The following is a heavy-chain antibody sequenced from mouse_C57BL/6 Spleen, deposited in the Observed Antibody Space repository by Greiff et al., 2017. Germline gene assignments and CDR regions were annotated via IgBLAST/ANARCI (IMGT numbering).Heavy chain of an antibody. V-gene: IGHV5-16*01. CDR2: INYGSSST. J-gene: IGHJ4*01. Sequence: EVQRVESEGGLVKPGSSMKLSCTASGYTFSDYYIAWVSQVPEKGLEWVANINYGSSSTYYLDTLKSRFILSRDNAKNILYLQMHSLKSEDSATYYCARDSPYGNCEGAMDYWGQGTSVTVSS. CDR3: ARDSPYGNCEGAMDY. D-gene: IGHD2-10*02. CDR1: GYTFSDYY.